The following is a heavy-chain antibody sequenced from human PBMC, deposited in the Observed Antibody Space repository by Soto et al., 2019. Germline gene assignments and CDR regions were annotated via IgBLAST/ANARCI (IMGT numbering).Heavy chain of an antibody. CDR1: GYTFTSYA. CDR3: ARDLGRGPATVTTSDWFDP. J-gene: IGHJ5*02. D-gene: IGHD4-17*01. CDR2: INAGNGNT. Sequence: ASVKVSCKASGYTFTSYAMHWVRQAPGQRLEWMGWINAGNGNTKYSQKFQGGVTITRDTSASTAYMELSSLRSEDTAVYYCARDLGRGPATVTTSDWFDPWGQGTLVTVSS. V-gene: IGHV1-3*01.